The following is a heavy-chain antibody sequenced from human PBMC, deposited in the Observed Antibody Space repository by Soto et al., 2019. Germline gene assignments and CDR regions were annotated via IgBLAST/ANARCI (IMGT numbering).Heavy chain of an antibody. V-gene: IGHV4-31*02. J-gene: IGHJ3*02. D-gene: IGHD2-15*01. CDR3: ARGGGTSIVVVVAAATGLDAFDI. Sequence: SETLSLTCTVSGGSISSGGYYWSWIRQHPGKGLEWIGYIYYSGSTYYNPSLKSRVTISVDTSKNQFSLKLSSVTAADTAVYYCARGGGTSIVVVVAAATGLDAFDIWGQGTMVTVSS. CDR1: GGSISSGGYY. CDR2: IYYSGST.